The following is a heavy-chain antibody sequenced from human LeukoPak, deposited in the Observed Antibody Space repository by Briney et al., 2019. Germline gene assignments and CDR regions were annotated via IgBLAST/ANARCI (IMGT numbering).Heavy chain of an antibody. CDR2: INYSGST. CDR3: ARGGLNYYGSGSYYPYYYYYYGMDV. J-gene: IGHJ6*02. V-gene: IGHV4-59*12. D-gene: IGHD3-10*01. CDR1: GGSISSYY. Sequence: PSETLSLTCTVSGGSISSYYWSWIRQPPGKGLEWIGYINYSGSTNYNPSLKSRVTISVDASKNQFSLKLSSVTAADTAVYYCARGGLNYYGSGSYYPYYYYYYGMDVWGQGTTVTVSS.